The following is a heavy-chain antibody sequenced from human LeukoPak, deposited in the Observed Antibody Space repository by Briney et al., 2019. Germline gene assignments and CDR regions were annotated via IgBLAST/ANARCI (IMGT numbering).Heavy chain of an antibody. J-gene: IGHJ5*02. D-gene: IGHD3-10*01. V-gene: IGHV3-33*01. Sequence: PGRSLRLSCAASGFTFSSYGMHWVRQAPGKGLEWVAVIWYDGSNKYYADSVKGRFTISRDNSKNTLYLQMNSLRAEDTAVYYCARQQTNYYGSGSYYSGQNWLDPWGQGTLVTVSS. CDR2: IWYDGSNK. CDR3: ARQQTNYYGSGSYYSGQNWLDP. CDR1: GFTFSSYG.